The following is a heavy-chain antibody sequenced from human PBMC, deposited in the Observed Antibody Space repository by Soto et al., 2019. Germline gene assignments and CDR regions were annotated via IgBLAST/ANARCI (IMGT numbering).Heavy chain of an antibody. CDR1: GYNFPTYW. CDR2: IYPGDSDS. J-gene: IGHJ3*02. D-gene: IGHD3-22*01. CDR3: ARQYYDNSGGAFDI. Sequence: PGESLKISCKGSGYNFPTYWIAWVRQIPGKGLEWMGIIYPGDSDSRYSPSFQGQVTISADKSISTAYLQWSSLKASDTAMYYCARQYYDNSGGAFDIWGQGTMVTVSS. V-gene: IGHV5-51*01.